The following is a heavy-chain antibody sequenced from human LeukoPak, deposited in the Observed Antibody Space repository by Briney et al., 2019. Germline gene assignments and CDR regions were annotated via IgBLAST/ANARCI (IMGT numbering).Heavy chain of an antibody. CDR1: GFTFSSYA. CDR2: ISGSGGST. CDR3: ARGLPNVRRLRGGATTDY. Sequence: GGSLRLSCAASGFTFSSYAMSWVRQAPGKGLEWVSAISGSGGSTYYADSVKGRFTISRDNSKNTLYMQMNSLRAEDKAVYYCARGLPNVRRLRGGATTDYWGQGNLVTVSS. D-gene: IGHD1-1*01. J-gene: IGHJ4*02. V-gene: IGHV3-23*01.